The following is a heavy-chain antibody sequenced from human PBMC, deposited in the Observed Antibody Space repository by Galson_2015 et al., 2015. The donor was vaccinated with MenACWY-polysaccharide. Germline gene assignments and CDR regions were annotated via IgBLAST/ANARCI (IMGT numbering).Heavy chain of an antibody. CDR1: GGTFSSYD. Sequence: AAKVSCKASGGTFSSYDISWGRQAPGQGLEWMGRIIPILGIANYAQKFQGRVTITADKSTSTASMELSSLRSEDTAVYYCAVGGNEADYWGQGTLVTVSS. D-gene: IGHD4-23*01. CDR3: AVGGNEADY. V-gene: IGHV1-69*04. J-gene: IGHJ4*02. CDR2: IIPILGIA.